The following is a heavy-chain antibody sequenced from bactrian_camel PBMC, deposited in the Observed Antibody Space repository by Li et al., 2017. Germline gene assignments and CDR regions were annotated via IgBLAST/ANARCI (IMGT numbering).Heavy chain of an antibody. Sequence: VQLVESGGGSVQAGGSLRLSCTVSAYTGSRQCIAWFRQAPGKEREGVAAIGFSGQTYYADSVKGRFTISEDSSENTVALEMTSLKPDDTARYYCAPTPRPPPYIRNSRGSPTCEVPNCWGQGTQVTVS. D-gene: IGHD2*01. V-gene: IGHV3S67*01. CDR2: IGFSGQT. CDR3: APTPRPPPYIRNSRGSPTCEVPNC. CDR1: AYTGSRQC. J-gene: IGHJ4*01.